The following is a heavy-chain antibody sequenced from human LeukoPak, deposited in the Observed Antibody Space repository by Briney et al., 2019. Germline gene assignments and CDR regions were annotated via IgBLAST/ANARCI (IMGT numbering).Heavy chain of an antibody. J-gene: IGHJ4*02. CDR2: INPNSGGT. V-gene: IGHV1-2*02. CDR3: ARDGFNWNYSFDY. Sequence: ASVKVSCKASGYTFTGYSMHWVRQAPGQGLEWMGWINPNSGGTNYAQKFQGRVTITADESTSTAYMELSSLRSEDTAVYYCARDGFNWNYSFDYWGQGTLVTVSS. CDR1: GYTFTGYS. D-gene: IGHD1-7*01.